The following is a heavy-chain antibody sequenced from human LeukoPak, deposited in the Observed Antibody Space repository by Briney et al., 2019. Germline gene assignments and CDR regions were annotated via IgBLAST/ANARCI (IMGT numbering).Heavy chain of an antibody. J-gene: IGHJ4*02. D-gene: IGHD1-26*01. CDR3: ARQWELRLEFDY. CDR2: IYHSGST. CDR1: GYSISSGYY. V-gene: IGHV4-38-2*01. Sequence: SETLSLTCAVSGYSISSGYYWGWIRPPPGKGLEWIGSIYHSGSTYYDPSLKSRVTISVDTSKNQFSLKLSSVTAADTAVYYCARQWELRLEFDYWGQGTLVTVSS.